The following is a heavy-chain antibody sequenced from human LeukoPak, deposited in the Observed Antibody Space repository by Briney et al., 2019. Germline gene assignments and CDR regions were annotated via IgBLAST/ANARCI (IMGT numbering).Heavy chain of an antibody. Sequence: SETLSLTCTVSGGSLSTSSYYWGWVRQPPGKGLEWIGNIFYSGSTYYSPSLKSRVTISLDTSRNQFSLKLNSVTAADTAVYYCARDRRELLSNWFDPWGQETLVTVSS. J-gene: IGHJ5*02. V-gene: IGHV4-39*07. CDR1: GGSLSTSSYY. D-gene: IGHD1-26*01. CDR2: IFYSGST. CDR3: ARDRRELLSNWFDP.